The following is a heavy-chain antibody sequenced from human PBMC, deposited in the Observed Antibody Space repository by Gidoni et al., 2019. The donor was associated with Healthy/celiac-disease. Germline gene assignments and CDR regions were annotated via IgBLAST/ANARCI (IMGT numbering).Heavy chain of an antibody. Sequence: EVQLVESGGGLVQPGRSLRLSCAASGFTFDDYAMHWVRQAPGKGLEWVSGISWNSGSIGYADSVKGRFTISRDNAKNSLYLQMNSLRAEDTALYYCAKAPGRFLEWLLFYWGQGTLVTVSS. CDR2: ISWNSGSI. CDR1: GFTFDDYA. CDR3: AKAPGRFLEWLLFY. V-gene: IGHV3-9*01. J-gene: IGHJ4*02. D-gene: IGHD3-3*01.